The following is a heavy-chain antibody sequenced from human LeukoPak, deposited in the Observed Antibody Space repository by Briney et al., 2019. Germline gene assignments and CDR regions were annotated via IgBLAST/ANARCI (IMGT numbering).Heavy chain of an antibody. V-gene: IGHV1-69*06. CDR1: GGTFISYA. CDR2: IIPIFGTA. D-gene: IGHD3-10*01. J-gene: IGHJ3*02. CDR3: ARSIIMVRGVAGAFDI. Sequence: GASVKVSCKASGGTFISYAISWVRQAPGQGLEWMGGIIPIFGTANYAQKFQGRVTITADKSTSTAYMQLSSLRSEDTAVYYCARSIIMVRGVAGAFDIWGQGTMVTVSS.